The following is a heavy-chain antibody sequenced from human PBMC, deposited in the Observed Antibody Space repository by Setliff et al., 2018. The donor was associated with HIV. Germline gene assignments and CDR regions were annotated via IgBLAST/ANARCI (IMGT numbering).Heavy chain of an antibody. Sequence: SETLSLTCAVSGYSISTAYYWGWIRQPPGKGLEWIGSVYHSGTTYYNPSLKNRVTISVDMSNNQFSLKVTSVTAADTAVYYCMRGRSITIFGVAYFDFWGQGTQVTVSS. D-gene: IGHD3-3*01. V-gene: IGHV4-38-2*01. CDR2: VYHSGTT. CDR1: GYSISTAYY. CDR3: MRGRSITIFGVAYFDF. J-gene: IGHJ4*02.